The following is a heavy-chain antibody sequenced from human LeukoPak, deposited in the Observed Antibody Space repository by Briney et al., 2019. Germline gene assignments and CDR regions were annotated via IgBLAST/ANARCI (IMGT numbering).Heavy chain of an antibody. V-gene: IGHV1-69*01. J-gene: IGHJ4*02. CDR1: GGTFSSYA. Sequence: SVKVFCKASGGTFSSYAISWVRQAPGQGLEWMGGIIPIFGTANYAQKFQGRVTITADESTSTAYMELSSLRSEDTAVYYCARTRYCSSTSCLADYWGQGTLVTVSS. CDR2: IIPIFGTA. CDR3: ARTRYCSSTSCLADY. D-gene: IGHD2-2*01.